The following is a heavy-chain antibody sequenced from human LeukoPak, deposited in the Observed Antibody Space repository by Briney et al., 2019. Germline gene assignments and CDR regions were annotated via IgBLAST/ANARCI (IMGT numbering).Heavy chain of an antibody. CDR3: ASLGPDY. CDR2: IKKDGSEK. V-gene: IGHV3-7*03. Sequence: GGSLRLSCAASGFIFSDHWMSWVRQAPGKGLEWVANIKKDGSEKYYVDSVKGRFTMSRDNAKNSLYLQMNSLRAEDTAVYCCASLGPDYWGQGTLVTVSS. CDR1: GFIFSDHW. J-gene: IGHJ4*02. D-gene: IGHD3-10*01.